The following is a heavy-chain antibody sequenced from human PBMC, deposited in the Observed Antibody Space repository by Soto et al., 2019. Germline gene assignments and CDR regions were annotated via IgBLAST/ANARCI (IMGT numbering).Heavy chain of an antibody. Sequence: QLQLQESGPGLVKPSETLSLTCTVSGGSIASSPFYWGWVRQPPGKGLEWIGTISYSGSPYYNPSHKSRVTLSVDTSNNKFSLELSSVTAADTAVYYCPRHGTAVKPPYYGGQGTLVTVSS. CDR1: GGSIASSPFY. V-gene: IGHV4-39*01. D-gene: IGHD4-17*01. J-gene: IGHJ4*02. CDR2: ISYSGSP. CDR3: PRHGTAVKPPYY.